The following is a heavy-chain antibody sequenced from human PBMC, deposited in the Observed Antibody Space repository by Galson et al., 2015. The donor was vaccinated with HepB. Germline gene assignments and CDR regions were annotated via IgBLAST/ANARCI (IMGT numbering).Heavy chain of an antibody. CDR2: ISRTTNAI. D-gene: IGHD3-22*01. Sequence: SLRLSCAASGFIFSTYPMNWVRQAPGKGLEWISYISRTTNAIYYADSVRGRFTISRDNAKNSLYLEMNSLRDEDTAVYYCARDRIGYEKMAFDMWGQGTTVVVSS. CDR1: GFIFSTYP. V-gene: IGHV3-48*02. J-gene: IGHJ3*02. CDR3: ARDRIGYEKMAFDM.